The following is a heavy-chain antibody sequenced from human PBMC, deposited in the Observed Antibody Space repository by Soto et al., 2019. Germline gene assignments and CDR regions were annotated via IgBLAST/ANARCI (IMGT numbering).Heavy chain of an antibody. CDR3: ARDGIVVVPAAIPYYYYGMDV. J-gene: IGHJ6*02. Sequence: SETLSLTCTVSGGSISSGSYYWSWIRQHPGKGLEWIGYIYYSGSTYYNPSLKSRVTISVDTSKNQFSLKLSSVTAADTAVYYCARDGIVVVPAAIPYYYYGMDVWGQGTTVTVSS. CDR2: IYYSGST. V-gene: IGHV4-31*03. D-gene: IGHD2-2*02. CDR1: GGSISSGSYY.